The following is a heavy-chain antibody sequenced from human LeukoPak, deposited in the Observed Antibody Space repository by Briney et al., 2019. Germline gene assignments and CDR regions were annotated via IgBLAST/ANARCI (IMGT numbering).Heavy chain of an antibody. D-gene: IGHD7-27*01. V-gene: IGHV4-61*08. J-gene: IGHJ4*02. Sequence: SQTLSLTCTVSGGSISSGGYYWSWIRQPPGKGLEWIGYIYHRGSANYNPSLKSRVAISLDTSKNQFSLKLSSVTAADTAVYYCARLAAGTTGDRPLADSLDYWGQGTLVTVSS. CDR2: IYHRGSA. CDR3: ARLAAGTTGDRPLADSLDY. CDR1: GGSISSGGYY.